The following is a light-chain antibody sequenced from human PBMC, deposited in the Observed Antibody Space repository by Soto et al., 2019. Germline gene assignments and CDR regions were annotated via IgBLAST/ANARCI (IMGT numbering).Light chain of an antibody. CDR3: MQGTHWPWT. J-gene: IGKJ1*01. Sequence: DAELTQSPLSLPVTLGQPASISCRSSQSLVYSDVNTYLNWFHQRPGQSPRRLIFEVSNRESGVPDRFSGSGSGTDFTLKISRVEAEDVGVYYCMQGTHWPWTFGQGTKVEIK. V-gene: IGKV2-30*01. CDR1: QSLVYSDVNTY. CDR2: EVS.